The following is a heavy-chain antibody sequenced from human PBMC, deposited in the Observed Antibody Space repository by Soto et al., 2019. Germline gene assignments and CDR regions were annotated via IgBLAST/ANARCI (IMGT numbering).Heavy chain of an antibody. CDR2: IYWDDDK. CDR3: AHRRRYYYGLGRYSISWGFDP. CDR1: GFSLSTSGVG. Sequence: QSTLKESGPTLVKPTQTLTLTCTFSGFSLSTSGVGVGWIRQPPGKALEWLALIYWDDDKRDSPSLKSRLTNPKDTSKNPVVLTMTNMDTVDTATYSCAHRRRYYYGLGRYSISWGFDPWGQGTLVTVSS. V-gene: IGHV2-5*02. J-gene: IGHJ5*02. D-gene: IGHD3-10*01.